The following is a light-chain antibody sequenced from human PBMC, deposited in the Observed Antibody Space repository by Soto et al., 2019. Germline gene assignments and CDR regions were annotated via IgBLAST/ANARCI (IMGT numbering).Light chain of an antibody. CDR2: EDT. CDR3: CSYAASSTLI. V-gene: IGLV2-23*01. J-gene: IGLJ1*01. Sequence: QSALTQPASVSGSPGQSITISCTGTRGDLGGYNLVSWYQQSPRKAPKLLISEDTKRPSGISNRFSGSKSGNTASLTISGLQPEDEADYYCCSYAASSTLIFGTGTKVTVL. CDR1: RGDLGGYNL.